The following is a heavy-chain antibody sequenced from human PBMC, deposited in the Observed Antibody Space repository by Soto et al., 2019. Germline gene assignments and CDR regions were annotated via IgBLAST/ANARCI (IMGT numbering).Heavy chain of an antibody. Sequence: QVQLVQSGAEVKKPGSSVKVSCKASGGTFSSYTISWVRQAPGQGLEWMGRIIPILGIAKYAQKFQGRVTITADKSTSTADMEVSSLRSEDTAVYYCARGLHYDSISLDYYWGQGTLVTVSS. D-gene: IGHD3-22*01. CDR2: IIPILGIA. V-gene: IGHV1-69*02. J-gene: IGHJ4*02. CDR1: GGTFSSYT. CDR3: ARGLHYDSISLDYY.